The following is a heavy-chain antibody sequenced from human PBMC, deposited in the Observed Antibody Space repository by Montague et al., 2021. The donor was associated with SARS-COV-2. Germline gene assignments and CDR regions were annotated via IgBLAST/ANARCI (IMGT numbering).Heavy chain of an antibody. CDR2: IDYSGST. CDR3: ARLPYDNPYGMDV. J-gene: IGHJ6*02. Sequence: SETLSLTCTVSGGSISTYYWNWIRQLPGKGLEWIGYIDYSGSTNYNPSLQSRVIISVDRSKIQFSLKLNSVTAADTAIYYCARLPYDNPYGMDVWGQGTTVTVSS. D-gene: IGHD3-9*01. CDR1: GGSISTYY. V-gene: IGHV4-59*01.